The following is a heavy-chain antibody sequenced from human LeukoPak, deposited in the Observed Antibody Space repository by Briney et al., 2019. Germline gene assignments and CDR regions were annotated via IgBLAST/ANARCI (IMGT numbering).Heavy chain of an antibody. CDR3: ARDLHWGASDY. V-gene: IGHV3-23*01. CDR1: GFTFSSYA. Sequence: GGSLRLSCAASGFTFSSYAMTWVRQAPGKGLEWVSSFSFNGESTYYADSAKGRFTISRDNAKNTLYLQMNSLGVEDTAVYYCARDLHWGASDYWGQGTLVTVSS. D-gene: IGHD1-26*01. J-gene: IGHJ4*02. CDR2: FSFNGEST.